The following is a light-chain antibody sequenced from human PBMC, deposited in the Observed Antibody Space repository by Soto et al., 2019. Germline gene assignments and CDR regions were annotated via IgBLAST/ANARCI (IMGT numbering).Light chain of an antibody. CDR3: FLNAGSSTYV. CDR2: EGI. V-gene: IGLV2-23*01. Sequence: QSALTQPASVSGSPGQSITISCTGATSDVGSYNLVSWYQQHPDKAPKLIIYEGIRRPSGVSNRFSGSKSANTASLTISGLQAEDEADYHFFLNAGSSTYVFGPGTNVAVL. J-gene: IGLJ1*01. CDR1: TSDVGSYNL.